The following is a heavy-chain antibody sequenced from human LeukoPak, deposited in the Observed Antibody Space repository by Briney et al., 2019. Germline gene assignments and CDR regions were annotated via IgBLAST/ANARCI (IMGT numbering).Heavy chain of an antibody. V-gene: IGHV4-59*01. Sequence: SETLSLTCTVSRDSISGFSWNWIRQSPGKGLEWIGYIYYGGGTSYNPSLKSRVSISVDTSESQFSLRLSSVTAADTAVYYCARGNNYDSVAYYFDYWGQGALVTVSS. CDR1: RDSISGFS. CDR3: ARGNNYDSVAYYFDY. CDR2: IYYGGGT. D-gene: IGHD3-22*01. J-gene: IGHJ4*02.